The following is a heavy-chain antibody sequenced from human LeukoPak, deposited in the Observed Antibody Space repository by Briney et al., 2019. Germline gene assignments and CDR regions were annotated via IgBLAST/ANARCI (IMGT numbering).Heavy chain of an antibody. CDR3: ARRDDYTNYGFDI. CDR1: GFTVSSNY. D-gene: IGHD4-11*01. V-gene: IGHV3-66*02. Sequence: GGSLRLSCAASGFTVSSNYMSWVRQAPGKGLEWVSVIYSGGSTYYADSVKGRFTTSRDNSKNTLYLQMDSLRAEDTAVYYCARRDDYTNYGFDIWGQGTMVTVSS. CDR2: IYSGGST. J-gene: IGHJ3*02.